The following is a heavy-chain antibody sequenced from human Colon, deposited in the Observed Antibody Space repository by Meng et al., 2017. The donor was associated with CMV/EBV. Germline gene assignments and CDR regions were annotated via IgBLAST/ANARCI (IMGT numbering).Heavy chain of an antibody. CDR2: IYPGDSDT. V-gene: IGHV5-51*01. CDR1: GYSFKNYW. Sequence: GESLKISCQTSGYSFKNYWIGWVRQMPGKGLEWMAIIYPGDSDTRYSPSFQGQVTISADTSTSTPHLQWSSLEASDTAIYYCARHVPDQFLSVKRLRMDVGGPGTTVTVSS. D-gene: IGHD2-21*02. J-gene: IGHJ6*02. CDR3: ARHVPDQFLSVKRLRMDV.